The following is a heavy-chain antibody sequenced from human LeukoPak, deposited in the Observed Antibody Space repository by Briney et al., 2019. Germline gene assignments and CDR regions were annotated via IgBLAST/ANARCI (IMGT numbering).Heavy chain of an antibody. V-gene: IGHV1-69*02. CDR1: GGTFSSYT. CDR2: IIPILGIA. CDR3: AVGGSSWYYFDY. J-gene: IGHJ4*02. Sequence: ASVKVSCKASGGTFSSYTISWVRQAPGQGLEWMGRIIPILGIANYAQKFQGRVTITADKSTSTAYIELSSLRSEDTAVYYCAVGGSSWYYFDYWGQGTLVTVSA. D-gene: IGHD6-13*01.